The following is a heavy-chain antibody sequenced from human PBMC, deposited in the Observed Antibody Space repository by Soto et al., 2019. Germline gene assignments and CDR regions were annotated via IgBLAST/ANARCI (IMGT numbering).Heavy chain of an antibody. Sequence: ASVKVSCKASGYTFASYYMHWVRQAPGQRLEYMGMINPNLGTTHSAQKFQGRVTMTTDKSTSTAYMELSSLRSEDTAVYYCASSTVTTNNYYYYYMDVWGKGTTVTVSS. CDR2: INPNLGTT. V-gene: IGHV1-46*01. J-gene: IGHJ6*03. CDR3: ASSTVTTNNYYYYYMDV. D-gene: IGHD4-17*01. CDR1: GYTFASYY.